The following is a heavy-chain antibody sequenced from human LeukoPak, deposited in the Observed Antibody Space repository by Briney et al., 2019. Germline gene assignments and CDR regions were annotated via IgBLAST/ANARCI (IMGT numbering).Heavy chain of an antibody. CDR2: IYSGGST. CDR3: AGSVHYYVSLGADFDL. D-gene: IGHD3-22*01. J-gene: IGHJ3*01. Sequence: GGSLRLSCAASGFTVSSNYMSWVRQAPGKGLEWVSVIYSGGSTYYADSVKGRFTISRDNSKNTLYLQMNSLRAEDTAVYYCAGSVHYYVSLGADFDLWGQGTVATVSS. V-gene: IGHV3-66*01. CDR1: GFTVSSNY.